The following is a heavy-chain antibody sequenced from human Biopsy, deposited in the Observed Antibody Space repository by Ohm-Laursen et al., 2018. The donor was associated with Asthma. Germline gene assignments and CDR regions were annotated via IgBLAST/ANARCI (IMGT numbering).Heavy chain of an antibody. J-gene: IGHJ4*02. D-gene: IGHD4-17*01. V-gene: IGHV1-24*01. CDR2: HDHEEGGA. CDR3: ASDFPKDYVRYNFQF. CDR1: GYMLTDLS. Sequence: ASVKVSCKISGYMLTDLSMHWVRQAPGQGLEWMGGHDHEEGGAVNARRFQGRVTMTEDTSTDTAYMELSSLSSDDTAVYYCASDFPKDYVRYNFQFWGQGTLVTVSS.